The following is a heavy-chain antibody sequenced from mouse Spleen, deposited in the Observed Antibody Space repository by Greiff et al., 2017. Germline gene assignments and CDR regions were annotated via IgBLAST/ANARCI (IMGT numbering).Heavy chain of an antibody. Sequence: DVMLVESGGGLVKPGGSLKLSCAASGFTFSSYAMSWVRQTPEKRLEWVATISSGGSYTYYPDSVKGRFTISRDNAKNTLYLQMSSLRSEDTAMYYCARFPSFFDYWGQGTTLTVSS. CDR1: GFTFSSYA. J-gene: IGHJ2*01. CDR2: ISSGGSYT. CDR3: ARFPSFFDY. V-gene: IGHV5-9-1*01.